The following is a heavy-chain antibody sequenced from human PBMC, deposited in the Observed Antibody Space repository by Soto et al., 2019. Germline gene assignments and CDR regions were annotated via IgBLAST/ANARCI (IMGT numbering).Heavy chain of an antibody. CDR3: ARAFSGSYPNFDY. J-gene: IGHJ4*02. CDR2: ITYDGANG. CDR1: GFIFRSYA. Sequence: QIQLVESGGGVVQPGGSLRLSCLASGFIFRSYAMHWVRQAPGKGLEWVAVITYDGANGYYADSVRGRFAISRDNSKSTLFLQMKSLRPEDTAVYYCARAFSGSYPNFDYWGQGTLVTVSS. D-gene: IGHD1-26*01. V-gene: IGHV3-30*09.